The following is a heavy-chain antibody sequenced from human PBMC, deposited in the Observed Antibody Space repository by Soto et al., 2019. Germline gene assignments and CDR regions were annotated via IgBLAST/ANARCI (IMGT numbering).Heavy chain of an antibody. J-gene: IGHJ4*02. Sequence: QLQLHESGPGLVKPSETLSLTCSVSGGSISSNNYYWGWIRQPPGKGLEWIGNIYYNGFTYYNPSLKSRVTISVDTSMNQLSLKLTSVTATDTAVYYCARQGDFWSGSVDFDYWGKGILVPVSS. V-gene: IGHV4-39*01. D-gene: IGHD3-3*01. CDR2: IYYNGFT. CDR1: GGSISSNNYY. CDR3: ARQGDFWSGSVDFDY.